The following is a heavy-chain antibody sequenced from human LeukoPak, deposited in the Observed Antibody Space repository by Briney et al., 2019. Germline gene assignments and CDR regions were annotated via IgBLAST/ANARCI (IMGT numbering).Heavy chain of an antibody. J-gene: IGHJ3*02. CDR3: AKGGAAGWYRDDAFDI. D-gene: IGHD6-19*01. V-gene: IGHV3-30*18. CDR2: ISYDGSNK. CDR1: GFTFSTYG. Sequence: GGSLRLSCAASGFTFSTYGMHWVRQAPGKGLEWVAVISYDGSNKYYADSVKGRFTISRDNSKNTLYLQMNSLRAEDTAVYYCAKGGAAGWYRDDAFDIWGQGTMVTVSS.